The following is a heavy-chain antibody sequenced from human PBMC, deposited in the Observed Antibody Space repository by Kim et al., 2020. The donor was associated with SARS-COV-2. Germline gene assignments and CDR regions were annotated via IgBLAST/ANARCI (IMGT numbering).Heavy chain of an antibody. V-gene: IGHV1-3*01. J-gene: IGHJ4*02. D-gene: IGHD6-19*01. CDR3: ARSEQWLQFDY. Sequence: TKYSQKFQGRVTITRDASASTAYMERNSLRSEDTAVYYCARSEQWLQFDYWGQGTLVTVSS. CDR2: T.